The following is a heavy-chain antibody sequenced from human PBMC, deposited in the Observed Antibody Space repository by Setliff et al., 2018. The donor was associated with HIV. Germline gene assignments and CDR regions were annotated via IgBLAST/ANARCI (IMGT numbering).Heavy chain of an antibody. CDR2: IYYSGNT. J-gene: IGHJ4*02. D-gene: IGHD3-9*01. CDR1: GGSSSSSSFY. V-gene: IGHV4-39*01. Sequence: SETLSLTCTVSGGSSSSSSFYWGWIRQPPGKGLEWIGSIYYSGNTYYNPSLKSRVTISVDTSKNQFSLKLSAVTAADTAVYYCARPFDWGSSHPLGYWSQGTLVTVSS. CDR3: ARPFDWGSSHPLGY.